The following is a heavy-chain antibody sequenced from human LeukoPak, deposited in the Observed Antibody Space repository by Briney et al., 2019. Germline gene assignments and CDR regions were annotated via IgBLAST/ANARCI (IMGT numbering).Heavy chain of an antibody. CDR3: ARSPYGSGSYSFPRMADY. CDR1: GYTFTRYG. D-gene: IGHD3-10*01. V-gene: IGHV1-18*04. CDR2: ISAYNGNT. J-gene: IGHJ4*02. Sequence: ASVKVSCKASGYTFTRYGISWVRQAPGQGLEWMGWISAYNGNTNYAQKLQGRVTMTTDTSTSTAYMELRSLRSDDTAVYYCARSPYGSGSYSFPRMADYWGQGTLVTVSS.